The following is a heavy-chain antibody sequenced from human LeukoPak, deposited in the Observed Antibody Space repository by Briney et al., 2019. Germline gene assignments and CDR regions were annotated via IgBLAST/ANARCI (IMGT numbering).Heavy chain of an antibody. Sequence: GGSLRLSCAASGFTFSSYGMHWVRQAPGKGLEWVAFIRYDGSNKYYADSVKGRFTISRDNSKNTLYLQMNSLRAEDTAVYYCTTGGIVVAIDAFDIWGQGTMVTVYS. CDR2: IRYDGSNK. CDR1: GFTFSSYG. CDR3: TTGGIVVAIDAFDI. V-gene: IGHV3-30*02. J-gene: IGHJ3*02. D-gene: IGHD3-22*01.